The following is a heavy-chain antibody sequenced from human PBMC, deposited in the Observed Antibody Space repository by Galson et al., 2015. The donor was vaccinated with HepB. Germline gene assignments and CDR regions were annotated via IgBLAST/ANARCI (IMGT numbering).Heavy chain of an antibody. CDR2: INSDGSDT. Sequence: SLRLSCAASGFTFSSNWMHWVRQAPGKGLVWVSRINSDGSDTTYAASVKGRFTISRDNAKNTLYLQMNSLRADDTAVYYCARTTYDSGVHTVDYWGQGTLVAVSS. V-gene: IGHV3-74*03. J-gene: IGHJ4*02. CDR1: GFTFSSNW. D-gene: IGHD3-22*01. CDR3: ARTTYDSGVHTVDY.